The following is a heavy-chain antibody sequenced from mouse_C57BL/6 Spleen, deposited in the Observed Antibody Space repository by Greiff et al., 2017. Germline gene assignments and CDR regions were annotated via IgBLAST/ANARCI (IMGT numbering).Heavy chain of an antibody. Sequence: ESGPGLVKPSQSLSLTCSVTGYSITSGYYWNWIRQFPGNKLEWMGYISYDGSNNYNPSLKNRISITRDTSKNQFFLKLNSVTTEDTATYYCARDRNDGYYVKFAYWGQGTLVTVSA. J-gene: IGHJ3*01. V-gene: IGHV3-6*01. CDR3: ARDRNDGYYVKFAY. CDR2: ISYDGSN. CDR1: GYSITSGYY. D-gene: IGHD2-3*01.